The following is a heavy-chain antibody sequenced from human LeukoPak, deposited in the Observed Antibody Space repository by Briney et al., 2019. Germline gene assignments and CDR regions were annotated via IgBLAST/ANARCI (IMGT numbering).Heavy chain of an antibody. CDR2: IYRGGDT. CDR3: ARSPPIVATIFDYYYVMDV. Sequence: GGSLRLSCAASGFTISTNSMSWVRQAPGKGLEWVSVIYRGGDTYYADSVKGRFSISRDNSKNTLYLQMNSLRAEDTAVYYCARSPPIVATIFDYYYVMDVWGQGTTVTVSS. J-gene: IGHJ6*02. D-gene: IGHD5-12*01. V-gene: IGHV3-66*01. CDR1: GFTISTNS.